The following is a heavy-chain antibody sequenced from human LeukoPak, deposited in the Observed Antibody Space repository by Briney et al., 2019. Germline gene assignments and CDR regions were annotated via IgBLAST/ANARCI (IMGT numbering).Heavy chain of an antibody. CDR2: ITTSTYI. Sequence: GGSLRLSCAASGFTFSSYSMNWVRQAPGKGLEWVSSITTSTYIYYADSVKGRFTISRDIAKNSVYLQMNSLGAGDTAVYYCARENGDYNYYYGLGVWGQGTTVTVSS. CDR1: GFTFSSYS. J-gene: IGHJ6*02. D-gene: IGHD4-17*01. CDR3: ARENGDYNYYYGLGV. V-gene: IGHV3-21*01.